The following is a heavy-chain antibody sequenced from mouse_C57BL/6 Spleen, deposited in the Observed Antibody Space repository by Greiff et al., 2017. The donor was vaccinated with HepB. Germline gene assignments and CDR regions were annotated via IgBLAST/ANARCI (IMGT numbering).Heavy chain of an antibody. V-gene: IGHV1-64*01. J-gene: IGHJ3*01. CDR1: GYTFTSYW. D-gene: IGHD2-4*01. CDR2: IHPNSGST. Sequence: QVQLQQPGAELVKPGASVKLSCKASGYTFTSYWMHWVKQRPGQGLEWIGMIHPNSGSTNYNEKFKSKATLTVDKSSSTAYMQRSSLTSEDSAVYYCARHYDYDRGWFADGGQGTLVTVSA. CDR3: ARHYDYDRGWFAD.